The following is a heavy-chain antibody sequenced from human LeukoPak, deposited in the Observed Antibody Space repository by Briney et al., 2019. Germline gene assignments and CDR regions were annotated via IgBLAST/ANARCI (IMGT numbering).Heavy chain of an antibody. Sequence: GGSLRLSCAASGFSFRNYAMSWVRQAPGKGLEWVSGISGNGGSLYYADSTKGRFTISRDNSKSELYLQVNSLTAEDTAVYYCAKRDAYDSSGFSPLFDHWGQGTLVTVSS. J-gene: IGHJ4*02. CDR3: AKRDAYDSSGFSPLFDH. CDR1: GFSFRNYA. D-gene: IGHD3-22*01. V-gene: IGHV3-23*01. CDR2: ISGNGGSL.